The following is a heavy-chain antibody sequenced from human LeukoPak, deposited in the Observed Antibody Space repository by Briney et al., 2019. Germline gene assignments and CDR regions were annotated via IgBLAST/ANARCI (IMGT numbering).Heavy chain of an antibody. CDR2: ITSSGSGT. CDR3: ARGRVSQSKGLYGFDY. CDR1: GFAFGIFA. Sequence: GGSLRLSCAASGFAFGIFAMSWVRQAPGKGLEWVSTITSSGSGTNYADSVKGRFTISRDNSRSTFYLQMDSLTVDDTGVYFCARGRVSQSKGLYGFDYWGQGTLVTVST. J-gene: IGHJ4*02. V-gene: IGHV3-23*01. D-gene: IGHD4-17*01.